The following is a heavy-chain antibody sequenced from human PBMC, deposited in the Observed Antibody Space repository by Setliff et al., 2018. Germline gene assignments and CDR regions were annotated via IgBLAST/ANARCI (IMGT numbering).Heavy chain of an antibody. CDR2: IYDSGKT. CDR1: GDSISSFSYY. D-gene: IGHD2-2*02. CDR3: ASCRFQVPYNY. V-gene: IGHV4-39*01. J-gene: IGHJ4*02. Sequence: PSETLSLTCTVPGDSISSFSYYWGWIRQPPGKGLEWIGTIYDSGKTYYNPSLKSRVTISVDTSKNQFSLKLNSATAADTGVYYCASCRFQVPYNYWGQGTLVTVSS.